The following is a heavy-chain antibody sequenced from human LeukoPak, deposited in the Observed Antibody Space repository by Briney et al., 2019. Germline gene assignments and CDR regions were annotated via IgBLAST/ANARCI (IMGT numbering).Heavy chain of an antibody. J-gene: IGHJ4*02. CDR3: ARGYDSSGYYFHY. V-gene: IGHV1-8*01. CDR1: GYTFTSYD. CDR2: MNPNSGNT. D-gene: IGHD3-22*01. Sequence: ASVKVSCKASGYTFTSYDINWVRQATGQGLEWMGWMNPNSGNTGYAQKFRGRVTMTRNTSISTAYMELSSLRSEDTAVYYCARGYDSSGYYFHYWGQGTLVTVSS.